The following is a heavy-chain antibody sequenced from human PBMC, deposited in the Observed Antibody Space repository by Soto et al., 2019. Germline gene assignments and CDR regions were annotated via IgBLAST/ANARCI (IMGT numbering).Heavy chain of an antibody. CDR3: ARGIKTTAPGY. Sequence: PSETLSLTCTVSGGPISSGGYYWSWIRQHPGKGLEWIGYIYYSGSTYYNPSLKSRVTISVDTSKNQFSLKLSSVTAADTAVYYCARGIKTTAPGYWGQGTLVTVSS. J-gene: IGHJ4*02. CDR1: GGPISSGGYY. V-gene: IGHV4-31*03. CDR2: IYYSGST. D-gene: IGHD4-4*01.